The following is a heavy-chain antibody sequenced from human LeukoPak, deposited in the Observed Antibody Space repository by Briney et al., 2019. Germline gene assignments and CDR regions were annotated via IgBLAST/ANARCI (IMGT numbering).Heavy chain of an antibody. CDR2: IYYSWST. V-gene: IGHV4-59*01. J-gene: IGHJ4*02. CDR1: DGFISGYK. Sequence: SATLSLTCSVSDGFISGYKWSWIRQPPEKVLELIGNIYYSWSTNYNPSLQSRVTISADTSKNHFSLKLSCVTAADTAVFYCARAGGCSGYGIDYWGQGTLVTVSS. CDR3: ARAGGCSGYGIDY. D-gene: IGHD5-12*01.